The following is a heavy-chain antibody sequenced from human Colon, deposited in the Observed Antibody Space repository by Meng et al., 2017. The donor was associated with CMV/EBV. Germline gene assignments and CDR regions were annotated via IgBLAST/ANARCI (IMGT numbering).Heavy chain of an antibody. D-gene: IGHD2-21*01. CDR3: ARQPLFAGAYGKGYFNH. J-gene: IGHJ1*01. CDR2: ICYTGTT. V-gene: IGHV4-39*01. CDR1: GVSIASSSDY. Sequence: SETLSLTWTVSGVSIASSSDYWGWIRQPPGEGREWIGTICYTGTTYYNPSLQSRVTISVDTSKNPFSLRLSSVTAADTAVYYCARQPLFAGAYGKGYFNHWGQGALVTVSS.